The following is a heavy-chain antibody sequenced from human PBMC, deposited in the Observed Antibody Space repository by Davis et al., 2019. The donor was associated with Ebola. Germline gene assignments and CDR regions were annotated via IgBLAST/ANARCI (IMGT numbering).Heavy chain of an antibody. CDR1: GFTFSDHY. D-gene: IGHD4-11*01. J-gene: IGHJ6*02. CDR3: ARVGTTPYYYYGMDV. V-gene: IGHV3-72*01. Sequence: GESLKISCAASGFTFSDHYMDWVRQAPGKGLEWVGRTRNKAHSYTTEYAASVKCRFTISRDDSKNSLYLQMNSLKTEDTAVYYCARVGTTPYYYYGMDVWGQGTTVTVSS. CDR2: TRNKAHSYTT.